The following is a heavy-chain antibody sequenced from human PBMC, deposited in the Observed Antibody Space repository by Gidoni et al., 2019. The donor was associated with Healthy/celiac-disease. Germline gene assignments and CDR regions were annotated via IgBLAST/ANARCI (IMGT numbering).Heavy chain of an antibody. CDR1: GFTVSSNY. CDR2: IYCGGST. D-gene: IGHD3-22*01. CDR3: ARGLAYYYDSSGSLGTDL. Sequence: EVQLVESGGGLIQPGGSLRLSCAASGFTVSSNYMSWVRQAPGKGLEWVSVIYCGGSTYYADSVKGRFTISRDNSKNTLYLQMNSLRAEDTAVYYCARGLAYYYDSSGSLGTDLWGRGTLVTVSS. J-gene: IGHJ2*01. V-gene: IGHV3-53*01.